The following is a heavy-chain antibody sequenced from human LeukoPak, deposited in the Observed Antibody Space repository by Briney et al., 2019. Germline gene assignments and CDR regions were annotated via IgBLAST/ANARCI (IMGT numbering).Heavy chain of an antibody. CDR3: ARAAYSSTWYSRYFDL. Sequence: GGSLRLSCAASGFTLRSYDMHWVRQATGKGLEWVSGIGTAGEIYYPGSVKGRFTISRENAKNSLYLQMNSLRAGDTAVYYCARAAYSSTWYSRYFDLWGRGTLVTVSS. V-gene: IGHV3-13*01. D-gene: IGHD6-13*01. CDR1: GFTLRSYD. J-gene: IGHJ2*01. CDR2: IGTAGEI.